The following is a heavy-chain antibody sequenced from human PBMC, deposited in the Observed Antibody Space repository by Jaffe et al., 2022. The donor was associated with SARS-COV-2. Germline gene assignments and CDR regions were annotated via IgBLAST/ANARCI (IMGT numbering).Heavy chain of an antibody. Sequence: QVQLVESGGGVVQPGRSLRLSCAASGFTFSSYAMHWVRQAPGKGLEWVAVISYDGSNKYYADSVKGRFTISRDNSKNTLYLQMNSLRAEDTAVYYCARDGVNLRFLEWLFFDYWGQGTLVTVSS. V-gene: IGHV3-30-3*01. CDR3: ARDGVNLRFLEWLFFDY. CDR1: GFTFSSYA. J-gene: IGHJ4*02. D-gene: IGHD3-3*01. CDR2: ISYDGSNK.